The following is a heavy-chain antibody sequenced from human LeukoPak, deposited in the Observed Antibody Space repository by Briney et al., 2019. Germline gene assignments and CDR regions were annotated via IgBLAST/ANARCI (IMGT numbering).Heavy chain of an antibody. CDR3: ARGRFSSSWYGSGRAVYYFDY. D-gene: IGHD6-13*01. V-gene: IGHV4-34*01. J-gene: IGHJ4*02. CDR1: GGSFSGYY. Sequence: SETLSLTCAVYGGSFSGYYWSWIRQPPGKGLEWIGEINHSGSTNYNPSLKGRVTISVDTSKNQFSLKLSSVTAADTAVYYCARGRFSSSWYGSGRAVYYFDYWGQGTLVTVSS. CDR2: INHSGST.